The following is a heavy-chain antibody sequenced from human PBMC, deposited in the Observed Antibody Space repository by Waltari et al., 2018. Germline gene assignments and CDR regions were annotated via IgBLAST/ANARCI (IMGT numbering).Heavy chain of an antibody. CDR3: ARGGHYDILMDY. V-gene: IGHV4-59*13. CDR1: GGSISSYY. CDR2: IYYTGST. D-gene: IGHD3-9*01. J-gene: IGHJ4*02. Sequence: QVQLQESGPGLVKPSETLSLTCTVSGGSISSYYWSWIRQPPGKGLEWIGYIYYTGSTHYNPSLKSRVTISVDTSKNQFSLKLSSVTAADTAVYYCARGGHYDILMDYWGQGTLVTVSS.